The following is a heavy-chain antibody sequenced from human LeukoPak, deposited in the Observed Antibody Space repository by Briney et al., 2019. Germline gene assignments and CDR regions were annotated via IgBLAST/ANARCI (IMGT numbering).Heavy chain of an antibody. D-gene: IGHD3-16*02. CDR1: GFTFDDYD. CDR3: AKDDYDYVWGNYRPPDY. CDR2: INGDGGTT. Sequence: PGGSLRLSCAASGFTFDDYDMHWVRQAPGKGLEWASLINGDGGTTYYADSVKGRFTISRDNSKNSLYLQMNSLGTEDTALYYCAKDDYDYVWGNYRPPDYWGQGTLVTVSS. V-gene: IGHV3-43*02. J-gene: IGHJ4*02.